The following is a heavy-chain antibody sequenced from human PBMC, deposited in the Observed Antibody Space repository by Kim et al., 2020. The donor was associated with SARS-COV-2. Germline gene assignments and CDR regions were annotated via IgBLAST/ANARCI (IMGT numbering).Heavy chain of an antibody. CDR2: MNPNSGNT. J-gene: IGHJ3*02. D-gene: IGHD3-9*01. CDR1: GYTFTSYD. V-gene: IGHV1-8*01. Sequence: ASVKVSCKASGYTFTSYDINWVRQATGQGLEWMGWMNPNSGNTGYAQKFQGRVTMTRNTSISTAYMELSSLRSEDTAVYYCARLGNYYDILTGYSYDAFDIWGQGTMVTVSS. CDR3: ARLGNYYDILTGYSYDAFDI.